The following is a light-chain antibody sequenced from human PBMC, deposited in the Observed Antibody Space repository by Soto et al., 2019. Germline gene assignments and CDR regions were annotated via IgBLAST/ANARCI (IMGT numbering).Light chain of an antibody. Sequence: EIVLTQSPATLSLSPGERATLSCRASQSVSSYLAWYQQKPGQAPRLLIYDASNRATGIPARFSGSGSGTDFTLTISSLEPEDFAVYYCQQHSNWPPRTYTFGQGTKLEIK. CDR1: QSVSSY. CDR3: QQHSNWPPRTYT. V-gene: IGKV3-11*01. J-gene: IGKJ2*01. CDR2: DAS.